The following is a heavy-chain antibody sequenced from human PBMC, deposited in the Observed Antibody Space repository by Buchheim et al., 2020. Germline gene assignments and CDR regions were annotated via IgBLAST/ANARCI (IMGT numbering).Heavy chain of an antibody. CDR1: GFTFSSYW. V-gene: IGHV3-74*01. J-gene: IGHJ4*02. CDR2: ISSDGSST. D-gene: IGHD3-22*01. Sequence: EVQLVESGGGLVQPGGSLRLSCAASGFTFSSYWMHWVRQAPGKGLVWVSRISSDGSSTTDADSVKGRFTISRDDAKTPLYLQMNSLRVEDTAVYYCARETHSSGYYFEYWGQGTL. CDR3: ARETHSSGYYFEY.